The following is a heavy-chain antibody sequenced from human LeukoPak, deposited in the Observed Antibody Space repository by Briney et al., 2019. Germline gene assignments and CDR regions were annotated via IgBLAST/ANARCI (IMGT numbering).Heavy chain of an antibody. Sequence: GASVKVSCKASGYTFTSYDFNWVRQATGQRPEWMGWMSPNSGDTGYAQKFQDRVTMTRNTSISTAYMELSSLRSDDTAVYYCARGPPNWRYDYWGPGILVTVSS. J-gene: IGHJ4*02. CDR3: ARGPPNWRYDY. CDR2: MSPNSGDT. V-gene: IGHV1-8*01. CDR1: GYTFTSYD. D-gene: IGHD1-1*01.